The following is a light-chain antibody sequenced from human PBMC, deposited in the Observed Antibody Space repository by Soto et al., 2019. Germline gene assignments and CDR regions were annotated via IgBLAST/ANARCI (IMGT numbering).Light chain of an antibody. J-gene: IGKJ4*01. CDR2: AAS. CDR1: QGISSW. CDR3: QQANNFPLT. Sequence: DIQMTQSPSSVSASVGDRVTITCRASQGISSWLAWYQQKPGKAPHLLIYAASSLQSGVSSRFSGTIAWTDITLTISCLQPEDSATYDCQQANNFPLTFGGGTKVEIK. V-gene: IGKV1-12*01.